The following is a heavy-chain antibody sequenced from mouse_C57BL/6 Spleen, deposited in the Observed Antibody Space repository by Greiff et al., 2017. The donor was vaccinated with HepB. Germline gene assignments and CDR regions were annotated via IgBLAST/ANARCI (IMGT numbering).Heavy chain of an antibody. CDR2: INYDGSST. V-gene: IGHV5-16*01. J-gene: IGHJ2*01. CDR1: GFTFSDYY. Sequence: EVMLVESEGGLVQPGSSMKLSCTASGFTFSDYYMAWVRQVPEKGLEWVANINYDGSSTYYLDSLKSRFIISRDNAKNILYLQMSSLKSEDTATYYCARGLRRGGYYFDYWGQGTTLTVSS. D-gene: IGHD2-4*01. CDR3: ARGLRRGGYYFDY.